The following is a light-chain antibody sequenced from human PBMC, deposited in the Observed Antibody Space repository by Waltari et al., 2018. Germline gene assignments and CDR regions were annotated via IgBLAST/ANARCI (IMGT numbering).Light chain of an antibody. J-gene: IGKJ1*01. V-gene: IGKV1-6*01. CDR1: QGIRND. Sequence: QSPSSLSASVGDRVTITCRASQGIRNDLAWYQQKPGSAPKLLIYAASNLQNGVPSRFSGSGSGTDFTLTISSLQPEDFATYYCLQDYNFPWTFGQGTKVEIK. CDR2: AAS. CDR3: LQDYNFPWT.